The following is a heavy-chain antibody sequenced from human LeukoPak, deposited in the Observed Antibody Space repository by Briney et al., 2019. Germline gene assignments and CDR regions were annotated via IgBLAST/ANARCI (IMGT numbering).Heavy chain of an antibody. D-gene: IGHD2-15*01. CDR3: AIKTSYSDFDY. CDR2: ISPVSGGT. V-gene: IGHV1-2*02. Sequence: ASVKVSCKASGYSFTYYYIHWVRQAPGQGLEWMGWISPVSGGTNNAQEFQGRVTMTRDTSISTAYMEVNRLRSDDTAVYFCAIKTSYSDFDYWGQGTLVTASS. J-gene: IGHJ4*02. CDR1: GYSFTYYY.